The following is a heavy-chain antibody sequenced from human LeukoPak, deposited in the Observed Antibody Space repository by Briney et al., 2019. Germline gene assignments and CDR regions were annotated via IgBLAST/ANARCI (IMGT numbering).Heavy chain of an antibody. CDR1: GFTFSSYG. Sequence: PGGSLRLSCAASGFTFSSYGMHWVRQAPGKGLEGGAVIWYDGSNKDYADSVKGRFTISRYNSTNTLYLQLNTLRAEDTAVYYCARDPEQWLFGYYYYYGMDVWGQGTTVTASS. CDR2: IWYDGSNK. D-gene: IGHD6-19*01. V-gene: IGHV3-33*01. J-gene: IGHJ6*02. CDR3: ARDPEQWLFGYYYYYGMDV.